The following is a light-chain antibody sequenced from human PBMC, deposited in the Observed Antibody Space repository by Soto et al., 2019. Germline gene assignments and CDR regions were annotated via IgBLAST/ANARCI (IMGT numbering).Light chain of an antibody. Sequence: DIQLTQSPSFLSASVRDRVTITCRASQGPSSYLAWYQQNPGKAPKLLIYAASTLQSGVPSRFSGSGSGTDFTLTISSLQPEDFATYYCQQLNSYPLTFGGGTKVEIK. CDR2: AAS. J-gene: IGKJ4*01. V-gene: IGKV1-9*01. CDR3: QQLNSYPLT. CDR1: QGPSSY.